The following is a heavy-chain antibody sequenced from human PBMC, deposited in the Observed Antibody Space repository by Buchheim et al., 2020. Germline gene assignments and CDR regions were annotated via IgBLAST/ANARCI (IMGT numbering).Heavy chain of an antibody. V-gene: IGHV4-34*01. CDR3: ARGITMVRGVPAPFDP. D-gene: IGHD3-10*01. CDR2: INHSGST. CDR1: GGSFSGYY. Sequence: QVQLQQWGAGLLKPSEPLSLTCAVYGGSFSGYYWSWIRQPPGKGLAWIGEINHSGSTHYNPSLKSRVTISLDTPKTQFSLRLSAVTAADTAVYYCARGITMVRGVPAPFDPWGQGTL. J-gene: IGHJ5*02.